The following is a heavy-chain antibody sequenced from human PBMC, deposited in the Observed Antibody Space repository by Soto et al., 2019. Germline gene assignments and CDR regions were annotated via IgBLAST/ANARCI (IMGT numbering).Heavy chain of an antibody. V-gene: IGHV3-23*01. CDR3: ARADILTDHYYPIPYFEY. CDR2: VSVRSGAT. CDR1: GFNFSTYA. J-gene: IGHJ4*03. Sequence: RGSRRLFCAASGFNFSTYALTWVRQDPGKGLEWVSTVSVRSGATYYADSVKGRFTISRDNSKNTLFLQMNSLRAEDTAIYYCARADILTDHYYPIPYFEYWGNGTLVTVSA. D-gene: IGHD3-9*01.